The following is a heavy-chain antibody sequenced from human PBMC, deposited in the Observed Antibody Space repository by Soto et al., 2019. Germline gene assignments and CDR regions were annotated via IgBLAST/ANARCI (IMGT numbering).Heavy chain of an antibody. CDR3: ARGYDFWSGYLNFNWFDP. V-gene: IGHV4-34*01. J-gene: IGHJ5*02. CDR2: INHSGST. D-gene: IGHD3-3*01. Sequence: LSLTCAVYGGSFSGYYWGWIRQPPGKGLEWIGEINHSGSTNYNPSLKSRVTISVDTSKNQFSLKLSSVTAADTAVYYCARGYDFWSGYLNFNWFDPWGQGTLVTVSS. CDR1: GGSFSGYY.